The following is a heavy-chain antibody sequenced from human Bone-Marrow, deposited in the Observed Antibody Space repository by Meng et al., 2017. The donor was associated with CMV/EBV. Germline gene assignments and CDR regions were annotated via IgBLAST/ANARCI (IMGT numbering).Heavy chain of an antibody. Sequence: GGSLRLSCVVFGFSVRCNYMRWVRQAPGKGLEWVSVIYSGGDTYYADSVKGRFTISRDKFKNTLYLHMNSLTGEDTAVYYCTGETGGRVFGMDVWGQGTTVTVSS. CDR3: TGETGGRVFGMDV. D-gene: IGHD2-15*01. J-gene: IGHJ6*02. CDR2: IYSGGDT. V-gene: IGHV3-53*01. CDR1: GFSVRCNY.